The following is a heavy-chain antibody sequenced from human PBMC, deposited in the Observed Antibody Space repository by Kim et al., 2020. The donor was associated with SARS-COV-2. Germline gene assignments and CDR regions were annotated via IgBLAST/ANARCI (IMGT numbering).Heavy chain of an antibody. Sequence: SETLSLTCTVSGGSLRSSSYYWGWIRQPPGKGLEWIGSVYYSGTPYYTPSLGSRVTISIDTSKNQFSLRLNSVTATDTAVYYCAQWNYYDNSAWGQGTLVTVSS. D-gene: IGHD3-22*01. CDR2: VYYSGTP. CDR3: AQWNYYDNSA. CDR1: GGSLRSSSYY. V-gene: IGHV4-39*01. J-gene: IGHJ4*02.